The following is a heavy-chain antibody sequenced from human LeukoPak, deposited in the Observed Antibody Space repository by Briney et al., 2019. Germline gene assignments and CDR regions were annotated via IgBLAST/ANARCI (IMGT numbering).Heavy chain of an antibody. CDR3: ARSLWFGERGAFDI. Sequence: NPGGSLRLSCTASGFTFSDYYMSWIRQAPGKGLVWVSLISNGATTTSYADSVKGRFTISRDNAKNSLYLQMNSLRAEDTAVYYCARSLWFGERGAFDIWGQGTMVTVSS. CDR2: ISNGATTT. CDR1: GFTFSDYY. J-gene: IGHJ3*02. D-gene: IGHD3-10*01. V-gene: IGHV3-11*01.